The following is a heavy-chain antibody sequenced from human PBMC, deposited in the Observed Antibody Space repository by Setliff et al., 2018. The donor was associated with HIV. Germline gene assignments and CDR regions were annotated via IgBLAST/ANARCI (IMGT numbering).Heavy chain of an antibody. Sequence: SETLSLTCTVSGGSISSSSYYWVWIRQPPGKGLEWIGSIYYSGSSGSTYYNPSLKSRLTISVDTSKNQFSLKLSSVTAADTAVYYCSRGRAKITMVRGIHMDVWGKGTTVTVSS. CDR1: GGSISSSSYY. CDR3: SRGRAKITMVRGIHMDV. CDR2: IYYSGSSGST. V-gene: IGHV4-39*07. D-gene: IGHD3-10*01. J-gene: IGHJ6*03.